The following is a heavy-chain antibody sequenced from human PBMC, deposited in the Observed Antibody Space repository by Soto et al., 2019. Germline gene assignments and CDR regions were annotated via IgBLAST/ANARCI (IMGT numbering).Heavy chain of an antibody. D-gene: IGHD6-19*01. CDR1: GYTFTNYG. V-gene: IGHV1-3*01. J-gene: IGHJ2*01. CDR3: ARSVYSSGWYHWYFDF. Sequence: QVQLVQSGAEVKKPGASVKVSCKASGYTFTNYGIHWVRQAPGQRLEWMGWINSGSGNTKYSQKLQGRVTINRDTSAITAYMELSSLRSEDTAVYYCARSVYSSGWYHWYFDFWGRRTLVTVSS. CDR2: INSGSGNT.